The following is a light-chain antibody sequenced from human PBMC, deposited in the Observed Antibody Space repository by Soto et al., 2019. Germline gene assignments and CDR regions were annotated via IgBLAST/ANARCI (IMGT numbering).Light chain of an antibody. V-gene: IGKV1-5*03. CDR2: KAS. J-gene: IGKJ5*01. Sequence: DIQITQAPSTLSASVGDRVTITCRATQSISSWLAWYQQKPGKAPKLLIYKASSLESGVPSRFSGSGSGTEFTITSSSLEPEDVAVYYCQRNGSSITFGQGTRLEIK. CDR3: QRNGSSIT. CDR1: QSISSW.